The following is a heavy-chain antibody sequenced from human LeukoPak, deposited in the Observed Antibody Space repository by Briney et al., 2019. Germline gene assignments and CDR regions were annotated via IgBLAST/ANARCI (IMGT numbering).Heavy chain of an antibody. D-gene: IGHD5-24*01. CDR2: IYYSGST. Sequence: SETLSLTCTVSGGSISSYYWSWIRQPPGKGLEWIGYIYYSGSTNYNPSLKSRVTVSVDTSKNQFSLKLSSVTAADTAVYYCAREGDGYHGVAFDIWGQGTMVTVSS. CDR3: AREGDGYHGVAFDI. V-gene: IGHV4-59*01. J-gene: IGHJ3*02. CDR1: GGSISSYY.